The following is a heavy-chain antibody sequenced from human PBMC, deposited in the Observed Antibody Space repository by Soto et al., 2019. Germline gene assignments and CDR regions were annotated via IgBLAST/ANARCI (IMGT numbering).Heavy chain of an antibody. J-gene: IGHJ4*02. Sequence: QVQLQESGPGLVKPSETLSLTCTVSGGSISSYYWSWIRQPPGKGLEWIGYIYYSGSTNYNPSLXSXVXITXDTSKNQFALKLSSVTAADMAVYYCARRYGGNFDYWGQGTLVTVSS. D-gene: IGHD3-16*01. CDR3: ARRYGGNFDY. CDR1: GGSISSYY. CDR2: IYYSGST. V-gene: IGHV4-59*01.